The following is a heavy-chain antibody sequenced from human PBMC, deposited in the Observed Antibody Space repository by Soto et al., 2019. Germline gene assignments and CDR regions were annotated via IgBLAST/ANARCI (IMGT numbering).Heavy chain of an antibody. CDR3: ARGRNYYGSGSFDI. D-gene: IGHD3-10*01. CDR2: INSDGSST. CDR1: GFTFSSYW. J-gene: IGHJ3*02. V-gene: IGHV3-74*01. Sequence: GGSLRLSCAASGFTFSSYWMHWVGQGPGKGLVWVSRINSDGSSTSYADSVKGRFTISRDNAKNTLYLQMNSLRAEDTAVYYCARGRNYYGSGSFDIWGQGTMVTVSS.